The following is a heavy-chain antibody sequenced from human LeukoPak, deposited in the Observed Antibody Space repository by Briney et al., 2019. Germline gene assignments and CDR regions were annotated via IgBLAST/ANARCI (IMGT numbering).Heavy chain of an antibody. CDR1: GYTLTELS. Sequence: RASVKVSCKVSGYTLTELSMHWVRQAPGKGLEWMGGFDPEDGETIYAQKFQGRVTMTEDTSTDTAYMELSSLRSEDTAVYYCATYPAAAPKGAFDIWGQGTMVTVSS. V-gene: IGHV1-24*01. J-gene: IGHJ3*02. CDR3: ATYPAAAPKGAFDI. D-gene: IGHD6-13*01. CDR2: FDPEDGET.